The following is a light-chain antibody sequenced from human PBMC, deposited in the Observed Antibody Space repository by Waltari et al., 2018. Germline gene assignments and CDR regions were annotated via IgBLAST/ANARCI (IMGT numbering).Light chain of an antibody. J-gene: IGLJ1*01. CDR3: NTRDISGDHLV. Sequence: SSEMTQEPAVSVALGQTVRITCQGGGLRTVSSNWYHQKPGQAPLLVISDEDNRPSGLPDRFSGSRSGNTAFLTISGAQAEDEADYYCNTRDISGDHLVFGSWTKVTVL. V-gene: IGLV3-19*01. CDR1: GLRTVS. CDR2: DED.